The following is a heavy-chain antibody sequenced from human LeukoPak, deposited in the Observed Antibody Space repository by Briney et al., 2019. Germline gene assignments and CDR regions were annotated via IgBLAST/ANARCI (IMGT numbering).Heavy chain of an antibody. D-gene: IGHD3-22*01. Sequence: PGGSLRLSCVASGFTFSSYEINWVRQAPGKGLEWVSYISSSDSTIYYADSVKGRFTISRDNAKNSLYLQMNSLRAEDTAVYYCARSGYHYDSSGYYYGYYFDYWGQGTLVTVSS. CDR1: GFTFSSYE. CDR3: ARSGYHYDSSGYYYGYYFDY. V-gene: IGHV3-48*03. CDR2: ISSSDSTI. J-gene: IGHJ4*02.